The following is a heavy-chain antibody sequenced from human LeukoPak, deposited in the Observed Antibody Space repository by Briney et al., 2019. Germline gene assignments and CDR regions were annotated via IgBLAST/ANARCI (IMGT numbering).Heavy chain of an antibody. J-gene: IGHJ4*02. CDR3: ARDYYYDSSGYVDY. D-gene: IGHD3-22*01. V-gene: IGHV1-18*01. CDR2: ISVYNGNA. CDR1: GYTFTSYG. Sequence: GASVKVSCKASGYTFTSYGISWGRQAPGQGLEWMGWISVYNGNANSAQNLQGRITMTTDTPTSTAYMELTSLRSDDTALYYCARDYYYDSSGYVDYWGQGTLVTVSS.